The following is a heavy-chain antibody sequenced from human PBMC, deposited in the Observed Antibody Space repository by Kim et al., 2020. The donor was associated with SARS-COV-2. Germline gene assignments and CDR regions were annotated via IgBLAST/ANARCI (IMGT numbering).Heavy chain of an antibody. V-gene: IGHV1-58*01. CDR3: AAEGAYCGGDCSYRDY. D-gene: IGHD2-21*02. CDR1: GFTFTSSA. J-gene: IGHJ4*02. Sequence: SVKVSCKASGFTFTSSAVQWVRQARGQRLEWIGWIVVGSGNTNYAQKFQERVTITRDMSTSTAYMELSSLRSEDTAVYYCAAEGAYCGGDCSYRDYWGQGTLVTVSS. CDR2: IVVGSGNT.